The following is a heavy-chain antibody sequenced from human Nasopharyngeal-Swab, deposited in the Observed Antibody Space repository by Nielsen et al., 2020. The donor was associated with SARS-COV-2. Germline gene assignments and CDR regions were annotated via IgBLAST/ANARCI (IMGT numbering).Heavy chain of an antibody. V-gene: IGHV1-2*02. CDR3: ARGGRGAGLVAFDI. D-gene: IGHD1-26*01. J-gene: IGHJ3*02. CDR1: GYTFTSYD. Sequence: ASVKVSCKASGYTFTSYDINWVRQATGQGLEWMGWMNPNSGGTNYAQKFQGRVTMTRDTSISTAYMELSRLRSDDTAVYYCARGGRGAGLVAFDIWGQGTMVTVSS. CDR2: MNPNSGGT.